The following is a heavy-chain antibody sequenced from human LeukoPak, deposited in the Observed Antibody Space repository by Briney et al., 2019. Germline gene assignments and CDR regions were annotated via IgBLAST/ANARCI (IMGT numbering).Heavy chain of an antibody. V-gene: IGHV3-30*18. CDR1: GFTFSSYG. D-gene: IGHD3-3*01. J-gene: IGHJ4*02. CDR2: ISYDGSNK. CDR3: AKDVRFLEWLLSY. Sequence: GRSLTLSCAASGFTFSSYGMHRVRQAPGKGLEWVAVISYDGSNKYYADSVKGRFTISRDNSKNTLYLQMNSLRAEDTAVYYCAKDVRFLEWLLSYRGQGTLVTVSS.